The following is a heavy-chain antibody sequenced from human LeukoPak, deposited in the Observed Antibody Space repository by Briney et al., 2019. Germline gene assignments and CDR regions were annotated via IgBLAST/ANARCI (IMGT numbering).Heavy chain of an antibody. CDR2: IYSGGST. CDR1: GLTVSSNY. Sequence: GGSLRLSCAASGLTVSSNYMSWVRQAPGKGLEWISVIYSGGSTNYVDSVKGRFTISRDNAKNSLYLQMNSLRAEDTAVYYCARDRGGSSEDFDYWGQGTLVTVSS. J-gene: IGHJ4*02. V-gene: IGHV3-66*01. D-gene: IGHD1-26*01. CDR3: ARDRGGSSEDFDY.